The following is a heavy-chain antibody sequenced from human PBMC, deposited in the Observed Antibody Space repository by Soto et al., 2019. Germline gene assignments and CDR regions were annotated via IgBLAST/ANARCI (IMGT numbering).Heavy chain of an antibody. V-gene: IGHV3-23*01. Sequence: VGSLRLSCAASGFTFSTYAMSWVGQAPGKGLEWVSAISGSGGSTYYADPVKGRFTISRDNSKNTLYLQMNSLRAEDTAVHYCARGVGYCSSTSCYICFDYWGQGSLVTVYS. J-gene: IGHJ4*02. CDR3: ARGVGYCSSTSCYICFDY. CDR1: GFTFSTYA. CDR2: ISGSGGST. D-gene: IGHD2-2*02.